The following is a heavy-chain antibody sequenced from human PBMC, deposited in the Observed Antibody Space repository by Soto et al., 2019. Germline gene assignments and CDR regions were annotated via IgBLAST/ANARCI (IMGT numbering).Heavy chain of an antibody. V-gene: IGHV1-2*02. J-gene: IGHJ4*02. CDR1: GYTFTGYY. CDR3: ARESAVAGRVLDY. CDR2: INPNSGGT. Sequence: GASVKVSCKASGYTFTGYYMHWVRQAPGQGLEWMGWINPNSGGTNYAQKFQGRVTMTRDTSISTAYMELSRLRSDDTAVYYCARESAVAGRVLDYWGQGTLVTVSS. D-gene: IGHD6-19*01.